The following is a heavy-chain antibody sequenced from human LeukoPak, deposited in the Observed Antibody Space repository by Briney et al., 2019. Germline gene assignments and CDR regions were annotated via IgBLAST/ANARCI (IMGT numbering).Heavy chain of an antibody. Sequence: SETLSLTCTVSGGSISSSSYYWGWIRQPPGKGLEWIGEINHSGSTSYNPSLKSRVTISVDTSKNQFSLKLSSVTAADTAVYYCARAPTVVKVASFVYWGQGTLVTVSS. CDR2: INHSGST. CDR3: ARAPTVVKVASFVY. V-gene: IGHV4-39*07. CDR1: GGSISSSSYY. D-gene: IGHD4-23*01. J-gene: IGHJ4*02.